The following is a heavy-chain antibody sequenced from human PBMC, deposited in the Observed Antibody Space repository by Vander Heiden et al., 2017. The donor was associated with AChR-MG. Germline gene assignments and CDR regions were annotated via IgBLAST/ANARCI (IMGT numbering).Heavy chain of an antibody. Sequence: EVQLSESGGGLVQPGGSLRLSCAASGVTFSSYAMSWVRQAPGKGLEWVSAISGSGGSTYYADSVKGRFTISRDNAKNTLYLQMNSLRAEDTAVYYCAKAGAAYCGGDCDFDYWGQGTLVTVSS. CDR1: GVTFSSYA. V-gene: IGHV3-23*01. CDR2: ISGSGGST. J-gene: IGHJ4*02. D-gene: IGHD2-21*02. CDR3: AKAGAAYCGGDCDFDY.